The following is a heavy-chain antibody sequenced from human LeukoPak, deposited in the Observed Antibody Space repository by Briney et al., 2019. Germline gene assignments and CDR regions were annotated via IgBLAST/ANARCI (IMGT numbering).Heavy chain of an antibody. CDR2: IYYSGST. CDR3: ARDYGDIPPDWYYDL. D-gene: IGHD4-17*01. CDR1: GGSISSYY. V-gene: IGHV4-59*01. J-gene: IGHJ2*01. Sequence: SETLSLTCTVSGGSISSYYWSWIRQPPGKGLEWMGYIYYSGSTNYNPSLKSRVIISVDTSKNQVSLKLSSVTAADTAVYYCARDYGDIPPDWYYDLWGRGTRVTVSS.